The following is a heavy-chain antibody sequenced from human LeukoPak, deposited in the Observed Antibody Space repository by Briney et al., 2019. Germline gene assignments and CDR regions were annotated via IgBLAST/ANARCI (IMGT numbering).Heavy chain of an antibody. CDR1: GGSISSYY. CDR2: ICYSGST. D-gene: IGHD3-10*01. CDR3: AREAKSGSYGFDP. V-gene: IGHV4-59*12. J-gene: IGHJ5*02. Sequence: KSSETLSLTCTVSGGSISSYYWSWIRQPPGKGLEWIGYICYSGSTNYNPSLKSRVTISVDTSKNQFSLKLSSVTAADTAVYYCAREAKSGSYGFDPWGQGTLVTVSS.